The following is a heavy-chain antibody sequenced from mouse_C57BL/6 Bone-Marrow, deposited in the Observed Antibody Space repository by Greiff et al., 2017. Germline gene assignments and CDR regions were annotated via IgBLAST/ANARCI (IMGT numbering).Heavy chain of an antibody. Sequence: EVKLVESGGDLVKPGGSLKLSCAASGFTFSSYGMSWVRQTPDKRLAWVATISSGGSYTYYPDSVKGRYTISRDNAKNTLYLQMSSLKSEDTAMYYCARQRTGYYFDYWGQGTTLTVSS. CDR2: ISSGGSYT. V-gene: IGHV5-6*01. CDR3: ARQRTGYYFDY. CDR1: GFTFSSYG. J-gene: IGHJ2*01. D-gene: IGHD4-1*01.